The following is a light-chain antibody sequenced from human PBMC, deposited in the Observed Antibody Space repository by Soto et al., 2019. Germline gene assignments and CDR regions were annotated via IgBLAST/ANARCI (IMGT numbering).Light chain of an antibody. V-gene: IGLV2-18*01. Sequence: QSVLTQPPSVFGSPGQSVTISCTGTSTDFVSYNRVSWYQQPPGTAPKLMIYEVSKRPSGVPDRFSGSKSGNTASLTISGLQAADEADYYCSLYTSENAYVFGTGTKVTVL. J-gene: IGLJ1*01. CDR2: EVS. CDR1: STDFVSYNR. CDR3: SLYTSENAYV.